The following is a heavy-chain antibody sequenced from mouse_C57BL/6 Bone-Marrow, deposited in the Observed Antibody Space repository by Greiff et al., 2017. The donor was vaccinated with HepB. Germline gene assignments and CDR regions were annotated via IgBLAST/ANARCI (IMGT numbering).Heavy chain of an antibody. V-gene: IGHV1-72*01. J-gene: IGHJ4*01. Sequence: QVQLKQSGAELVKPGASVKLSCKASGYTFTSYWMHWVKQRPGRGLEWIGRIDPNSGGTKYNEKFKSKATLTVDKPSSTAYMQLSSLTSEDSAVYYCALITTVVATKYAMDYWGQGTSVTVSS. CDR2: IDPNSGGT. CDR1: GYTFTSYW. CDR3: ALITTVVATKYAMDY. D-gene: IGHD1-1*01.